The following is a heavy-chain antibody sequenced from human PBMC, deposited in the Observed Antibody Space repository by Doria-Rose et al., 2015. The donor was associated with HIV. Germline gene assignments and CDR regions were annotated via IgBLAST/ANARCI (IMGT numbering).Heavy chain of an antibody. D-gene: IGHD6-6*01. CDR3: ARIIAARTRADSFDI. CDR2: IFLNDEK. J-gene: IGHJ3*02. Sequence: TVSGFSLSNARMGVSWIRQPPGKALEWLARIFLNDEKSHITSLKSRLTISKDTSKTQVVLTMTNMDPVDTATYYCARIIAARTRADSFDIWGQGTMVTVSS. CDR1: GFSLSNARMG. V-gene: IGHV2-26*01.